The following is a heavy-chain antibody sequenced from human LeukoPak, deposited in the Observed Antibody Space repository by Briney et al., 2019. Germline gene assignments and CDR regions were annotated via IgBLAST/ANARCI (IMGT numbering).Heavy chain of an antibody. CDR3: AREDTAMAPDFDY. CDR1: GFTFSSYA. J-gene: IGHJ4*02. Sequence: PGGSLRLSCAASGFTFSSYAMSWVRQPPGKGLEWIGSIYYSGSTYYNPSLKSRVTISVDTSKNQFSLKLSSVTAADTAVYYCAREDTAMAPDFDYWGQGTLVTVSS. V-gene: IGHV4-39*07. D-gene: IGHD5-18*01. CDR2: IYYSGST.